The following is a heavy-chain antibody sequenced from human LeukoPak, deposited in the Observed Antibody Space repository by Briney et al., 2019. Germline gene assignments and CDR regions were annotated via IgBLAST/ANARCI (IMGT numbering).Heavy chain of an antibody. CDR3: ARHLGTYSDH. J-gene: IGHJ4*02. D-gene: IGHD7-27*01. CDR2: INSDGSST. CDR1: GFTFSGYW. V-gene: IGHV3-74*01. Sequence: GGSLRLSCAASGFTFSGYWMYWVRHAPGKGLVWVSLINSDGSSTNYADSVKGRFTISRDNAKNTLYLQVNSLRAEDTAVYYCARHLGTYSDHWGQGTLVTVSS.